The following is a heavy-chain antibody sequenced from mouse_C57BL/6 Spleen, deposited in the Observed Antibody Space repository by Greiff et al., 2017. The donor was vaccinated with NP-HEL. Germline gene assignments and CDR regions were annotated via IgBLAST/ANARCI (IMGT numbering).Heavy chain of an antibody. V-gene: IGHV1-50*01. J-gene: IGHJ4*01. D-gene: IGHD2-5*01. CDR2: IDPSDSYT. CDR1: GYTFTSYW. Sequence: VQLQQPGAELVKPGASVKLSCKASGYTFTSYWMQWVKQRPGQGLEWIGEIDPSDSYTNYNQKFKGKATLTVDTSSSTAYMQLSSLTSEDSAVYYCARYSNGAMDYWGQGTSVTVSS. CDR3: ARYSNGAMDY.